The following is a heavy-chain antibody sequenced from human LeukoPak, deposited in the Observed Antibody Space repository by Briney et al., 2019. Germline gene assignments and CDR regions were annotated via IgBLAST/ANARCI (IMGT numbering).Heavy chain of an antibody. Sequence: ASVKVSCKASGYTFTSYGISWARQAPGQGLEWMGWISAYNGNTNYAQKLQGRVTMTTDTSTSTAYMELRSLRSDDTAVYYCARDRQQLVQTNWFDPWGQGTLVTVSS. D-gene: IGHD6-13*01. V-gene: IGHV1-18*01. CDR3: ARDRQQLVQTNWFDP. J-gene: IGHJ5*02. CDR1: GYTFTSYG. CDR2: ISAYNGNT.